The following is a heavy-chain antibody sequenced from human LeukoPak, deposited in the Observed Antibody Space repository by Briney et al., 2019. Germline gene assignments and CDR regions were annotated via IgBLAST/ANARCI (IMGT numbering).Heavy chain of an antibody. CDR3: ARDPTNTSGRYAYFDF. D-gene: IGHD6-19*01. V-gene: IGHV1-18*01. J-gene: IGHJ4*02. Sequence: ASVKVSCKASGYTFNHHGISWVRQAPGQGLEWMGWVGCFNGDTHYAQKFQGRVTMTRDTSTTTAYMELRSLRSDDTALYYCARDPTNTSGRYAYFDFWGQGTLVTVSS. CDR2: VGCFNGDT. CDR1: GYTFNHHG.